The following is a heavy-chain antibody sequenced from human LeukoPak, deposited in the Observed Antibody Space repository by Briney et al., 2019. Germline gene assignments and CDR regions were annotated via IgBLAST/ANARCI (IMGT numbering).Heavy chain of an antibody. CDR1: GYTFTGYY. J-gene: IGHJ6*03. Sequence: ASVKVSCKASGYTFTGYYMHWVRQAPGQGLEWMGWINPNSGGTNYAQKFQGRVTMTRDTSISTAYMELSRLRSDDTAVYYCARAAESIVATIITYYYYYMDVWGKGTTVTISS. CDR2: INPNSGGT. V-gene: IGHV1-2*02. CDR3: ARAAESIVATIITYYYYYMDV. D-gene: IGHD5-12*01.